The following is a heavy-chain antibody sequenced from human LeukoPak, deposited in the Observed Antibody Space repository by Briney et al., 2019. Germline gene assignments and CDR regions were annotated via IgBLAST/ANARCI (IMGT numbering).Heavy chain of an antibody. CDR1: GYTFTGYY. V-gene: IGHV1-2*02. D-gene: IGHD2-15*01. Sequence: ASVIVSCKASGYTFTGYYMHWVRQAPGQGLERMGWINPNSGGTNYAQKFQGRVTMTRDTSISTAYMELSRLRSDDTAVYYCARVLQYCSGGSCYSGVVRAFDIWGQGTMVTVSS. CDR2: INPNSGGT. J-gene: IGHJ3*02. CDR3: ARVLQYCSGGSCYSGVVRAFDI.